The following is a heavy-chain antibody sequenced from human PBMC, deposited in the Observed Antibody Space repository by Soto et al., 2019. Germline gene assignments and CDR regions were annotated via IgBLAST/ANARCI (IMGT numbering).Heavy chain of an antibody. CDR2: ISGSASFI. Sequence: PGGSLRLSCAPSGFTFRDYTVNWVRQAPGKGLEWVSSISGSASFIYYADSVKGRFTISRDNDENSLYLQMDSLRDEDTAVYYCAKGLQDFDSWGQGTLVTVSS. V-gene: IGHV3-21*06. CDR3: AKGLQDFDS. CDR1: GFTFRDYT. J-gene: IGHJ4*02.